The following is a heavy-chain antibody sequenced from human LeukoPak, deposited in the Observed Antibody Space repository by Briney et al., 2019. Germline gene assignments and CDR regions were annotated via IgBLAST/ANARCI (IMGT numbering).Heavy chain of an antibody. CDR1: GGSFSGYY. CDR2: INHSGST. V-gene: IGHV4-34*01. J-gene: IGHJ4*02. D-gene: IGHD1-26*01. Sequence: SETLSLTCAVYGGSFSGYYWSWIRQPPGKGLEWIGEINHSGSTNYNPSLKSRVTISVDTSKNQFSLKLSSVTAADTAVYYCARGRWELRFDYWGQGTQVTVSS. CDR3: ARGRWELRFDY.